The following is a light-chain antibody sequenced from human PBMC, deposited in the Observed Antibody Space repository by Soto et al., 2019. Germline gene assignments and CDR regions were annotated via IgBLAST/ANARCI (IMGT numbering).Light chain of an antibody. J-gene: IGKJ1*01. CDR3: QQRSNWPWT. Sequence: EFVLTQSPATLSVSPGERATLSCRASQSVSSYLAWYQQKPGQAPRLLIYDASNRATGIPARFSGSGSGTDFTLTISSLEPEDFAVYYCQQRSNWPWTFGQGTKVDIK. V-gene: IGKV3-11*01. CDR1: QSVSSY. CDR2: DAS.